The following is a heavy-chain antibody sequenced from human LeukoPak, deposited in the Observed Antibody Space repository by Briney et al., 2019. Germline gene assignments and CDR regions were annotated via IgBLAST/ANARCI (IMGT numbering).Heavy chain of an antibody. CDR3: ARRSMTADY. J-gene: IGHJ4*02. V-gene: IGHV3-21*01. Sequence: KAGGSLRLSCAASGFTFRTYTLNWVRQAPGKGLEWVSSISSSSTYIYYADSMKGRFTISRDNAKSSLYLQMNSLRAEDTAVYYCARRSMTADYWGQGTLVTVSS. D-gene: IGHD2/OR15-2a*01. CDR1: GFTFRTYT. CDR2: ISSSSTYI.